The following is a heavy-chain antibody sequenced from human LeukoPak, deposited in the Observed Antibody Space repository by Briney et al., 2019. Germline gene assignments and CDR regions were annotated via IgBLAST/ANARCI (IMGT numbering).Heavy chain of an antibody. V-gene: IGHV1-8*01. D-gene: IGHD3-3*01. J-gene: IGHJ6*02. CDR1: GYTFTSYD. CDR3: ARWYYDFWSGYYPGYYYYGMDV. CDR2: MNPNSGNT. Sequence: ASVKVSCKASGYTFTSYDINWVRQATGQGLEWMGWMNPNSGNTGCAQKFQGRVTMTRNTSISTAYMELSSLRSEDTAVYYCARWYYDFWSGYYPGYYYYGMDVWGQGTTVTVSS.